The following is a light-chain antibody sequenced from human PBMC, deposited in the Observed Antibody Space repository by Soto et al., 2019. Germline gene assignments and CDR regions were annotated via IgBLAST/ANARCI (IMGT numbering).Light chain of an antibody. J-gene: IGLJ2*01. CDR2: GDN. V-gene: IGLV1-44*01. CDR3: AAWDASLHHIL. CDR1: SSNMGSNS. Sequence: QSVLTQPPSASGTPGQRVTISCSGSSSNMGSNSVNWYQQLPGTAPKLLIYGDNQRPSGVPDRFSGSKSGTSASLAITGLQSEDEADYYCAAWDASLHHILFGGGTQLTVL.